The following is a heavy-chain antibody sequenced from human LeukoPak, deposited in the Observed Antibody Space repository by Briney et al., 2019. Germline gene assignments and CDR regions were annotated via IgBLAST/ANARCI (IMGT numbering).Heavy chain of an antibody. CDR1: GYTFTDYY. CDR2: INPNNGGT. V-gene: IGHV1-2*02. Sequence: GASVKVSCKASGYTFTDYYVHWVRQAPGQGLEWMGWINPNNGGTNYVQKFQGRVTMTRDTSISTAYMEVRRLKSDDTAVYYCARDASMKPLDYWGQGTVVIVSS. CDR3: ARDASMKPLDY. J-gene: IGHJ4*02. D-gene: IGHD6-6*01.